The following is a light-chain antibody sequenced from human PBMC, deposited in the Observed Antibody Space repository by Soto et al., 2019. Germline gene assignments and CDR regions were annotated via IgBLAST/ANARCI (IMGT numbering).Light chain of an antibody. J-gene: IGKJ1*01. V-gene: IGKV3-11*01. Sequence: ETVLTQSPATLSLSPGERATLSCRASQSVSRYLGWYQQKPGQAPRLLIYDVSNRATGIPVRFSGSGSGTDFTLTISSLEPEDFAVYFCHIRSKWPTFGQGTKVDIK. CDR2: DVS. CDR3: HIRSKWPT. CDR1: QSVSRY.